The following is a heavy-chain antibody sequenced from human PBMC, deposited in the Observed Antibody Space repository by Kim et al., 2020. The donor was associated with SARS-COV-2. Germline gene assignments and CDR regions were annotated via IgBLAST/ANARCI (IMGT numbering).Heavy chain of an antibody. D-gene: IGHD2-21*02. CDR3: TRSHMHFGGDLRVDWFDP. J-gene: IGHJ5*02. CDR1: GYTFTGDH. Sequence: HVQLVQSGAEVRAPGASVKVSCKASGYTFTGDHLHWVRQAPGHGLEWMGWIHPNRGDTKYVEKFQGRVSMTRDTSINTAYMELSSLRSDDTAFYYCTRSHMHFGGDLRVDWFDPWGQGTLVTVSS. CDR2: IHPNRGDT. V-gene: IGHV1-2*02.